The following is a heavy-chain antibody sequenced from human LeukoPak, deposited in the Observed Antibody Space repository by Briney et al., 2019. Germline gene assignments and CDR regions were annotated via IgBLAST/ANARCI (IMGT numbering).Heavy chain of an antibody. CDR1: GGSISSYH. CDR3: ARHIPTPYYYGSGSYLWFYFDY. Sequence: SETLSLTCTVSGGSISSYHWSWIRQPPGKGLEWIGYIYYSGSTNYNPSLKSRVTISVDSSKNQFSLKLSSVTAADTAVYYCARHIPTPYYYGSGSYLWFYFDYWGQGTLVTVSS. D-gene: IGHD3-10*01. J-gene: IGHJ4*02. CDR2: IYYSGST. V-gene: IGHV4-59*08.